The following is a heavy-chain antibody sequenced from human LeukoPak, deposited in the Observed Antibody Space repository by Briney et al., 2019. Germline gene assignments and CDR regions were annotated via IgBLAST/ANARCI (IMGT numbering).Heavy chain of an antibody. V-gene: IGHV1-69*05. CDR1: GGTFSSYA. CDR2: IIPIFGTA. J-gene: IGHJ6*03. CDR3: ARVVAPGYYHYYMDV. D-gene: IGHD2-2*01. Sequence: SVKVSCKASGGTFSSYAISWVRQAPGQGLEWMGGIIPIFGTANYAQKFQGRVTITTDESTSTAYMELSSLRSEDTAVYYCARVVAPGYYHYYMDVWGKGTTVTVSS.